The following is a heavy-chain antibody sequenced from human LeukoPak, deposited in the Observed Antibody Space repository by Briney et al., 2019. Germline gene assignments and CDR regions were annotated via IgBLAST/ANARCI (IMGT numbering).Heavy chain of an antibody. CDR2: ISGSGASP. CDR1: GFTFSNCA. D-gene: IGHD4-17*01. V-gene: IGHV3-23*01. CDR3: AKSRGSVTTYFDY. J-gene: IGHJ4*02. Sequence: PGGSLRLSCAASGFTFSNCAMTWVRQAPGKGLEWVSAISGSGASPYYADSVKGRFTISRDNSKNTLYLQMNSLRAEDTAVYYCAKSRGSVTTYFDYWGQGTLVTVSS.